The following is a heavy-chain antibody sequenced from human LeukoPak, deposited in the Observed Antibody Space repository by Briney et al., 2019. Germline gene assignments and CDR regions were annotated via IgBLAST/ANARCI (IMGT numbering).Heavy chain of an antibody. V-gene: IGHV3-30*02. Sequence: PGGSLRLSCAASGFTISSYGMHWVRQAPGKGLEWAAFIRYDGSNKYYADSVKGRFTISRDNSKNTLYLQMNSLRAEDTAVYYCAKDRLVATIPRWFDPWGQGTLVTVSS. CDR1: GFTISSYG. J-gene: IGHJ5*02. D-gene: IGHD5-24*01. CDR3: AKDRLVATIPRWFDP. CDR2: IRYDGSNK.